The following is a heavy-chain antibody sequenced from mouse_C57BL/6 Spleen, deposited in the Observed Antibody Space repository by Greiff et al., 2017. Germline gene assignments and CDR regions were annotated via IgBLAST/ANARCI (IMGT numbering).Heavy chain of an antibody. J-gene: IGHJ4*01. Sequence: VQLQESGPGLVAPSQSLSITCTVSGFSLTSYGVHWVRQPPGKGLEWLVVIWSDGSTTYNSALKSRLSISKDNSKSQVFLKMNSLQTDDTAMYYCARHDGELGDAMDYWGQGTSVTVSS. V-gene: IGHV2-6-1*01. CDR1: GFSLTSYG. CDR2: IWSDGST. CDR3: ARHDGELGDAMDY. D-gene: IGHD4-1*01.